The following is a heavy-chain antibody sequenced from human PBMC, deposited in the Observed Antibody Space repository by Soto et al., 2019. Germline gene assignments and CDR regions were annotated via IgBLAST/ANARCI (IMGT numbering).Heavy chain of an antibody. CDR1: GFTLSSYS. Sequence: GGSLRLSCAPCGFTLSSYSINWCHKAPGKGLEWVSYISSSSSTIYYAYSVKGRFTISRDNAKNSLYLQMNSLRDEDTAVYYCAREVAAAGAFGYWGQGTLVTVSS. V-gene: IGHV3-48*02. D-gene: IGHD6-13*01. CDR2: ISSSSSTI. J-gene: IGHJ4*02. CDR3: AREVAAAGAFGY.